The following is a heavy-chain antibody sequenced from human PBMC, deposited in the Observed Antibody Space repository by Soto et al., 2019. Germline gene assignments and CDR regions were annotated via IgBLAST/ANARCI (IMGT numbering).Heavy chain of an antibody. Sequence: EVQLVESGGGLVQPGGSLRLSCEASGFTLRNNWIHWVRQKPGTGLEWASRIDSGSGTSYADSVKGRFTISRDNARNTLYLQMNSLRGEDTAVYYCTTVFDFWGQGTPVTVSS. CDR3: TTVFDF. J-gene: IGHJ4*02. CDR2: IDSGSGT. CDR1: GFTLRNNW. V-gene: IGHV3-74*01.